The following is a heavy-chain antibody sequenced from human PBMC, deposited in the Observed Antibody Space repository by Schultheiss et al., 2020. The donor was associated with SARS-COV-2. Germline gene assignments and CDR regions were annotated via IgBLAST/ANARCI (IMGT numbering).Heavy chain of an antibody. D-gene: IGHD6-19*01. V-gene: IGHV1-2*06. J-gene: IGHJ4*02. Sequence: ASVKVSCKASGYTFTGYYMHWVRQXPGXGLEWMXRINPNSGGTNYAQKFQGRVTMTRDTSISTAYMELSRLRSDDTAVYYCARQGTIAVAGNDYRGQGTL. CDR3: ARQGTIAVAGNDY. CDR2: INPNSGGT. CDR1: GYTFTGYY.